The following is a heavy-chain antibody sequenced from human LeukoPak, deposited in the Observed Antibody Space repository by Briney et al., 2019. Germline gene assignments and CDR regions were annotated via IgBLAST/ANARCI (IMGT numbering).Heavy chain of an antibody. J-gene: IGHJ6*02. CDR1: GGSISGYY. D-gene: IGHD4-17*01. Sequence: PSETLSLTCTVPGGSISGYYWSWIRQPPGKGLEWIGYVYYTGSTNYSPSLKSRVTISVDTSKNQFSLTLTSVTAADTAVYYCARTTVTPPDYLYYGMDVWGQGTTVTVSS. V-gene: IGHV4-59*01. CDR3: ARTTVTPPDYLYYGMDV. CDR2: VYYTGST.